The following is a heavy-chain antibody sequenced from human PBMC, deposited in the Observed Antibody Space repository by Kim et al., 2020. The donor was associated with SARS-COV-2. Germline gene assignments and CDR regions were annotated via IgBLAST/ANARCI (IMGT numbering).Heavy chain of an antibody. D-gene: IGHD5-12*01. CDR3: ARGGYDFPGLAGDDY. J-gene: IGHJ4*02. Sequence: DSVKGRFTISRDNAKNSLYLQMNSLRDEDTAVYYCARGGYDFPGLAGDDYWGQGTLVTVSS. V-gene: IGHV3-11*06.